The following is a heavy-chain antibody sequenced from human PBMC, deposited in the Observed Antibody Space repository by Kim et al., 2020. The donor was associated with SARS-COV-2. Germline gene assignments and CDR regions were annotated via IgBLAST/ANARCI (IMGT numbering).Heavy chain of an antibody. Sequence: GGSLRLSCAASGFTFSEYYMTWIRQAPGKGLEWVSYINSGSTYMKYADAVRGRFTISRDNALKTLYLQMNRLRAEDTATYYCARVHTRGSGWYGDDSWGQGTVVIVSS. V-gene: IGHV3-11*06. CDR2: INSGSTYM. CDR3: ARVHTRGSGWYGDDS. D-gene: IGHD6-13*01. J-gene: IGHJ4*02. CDR1: GFTFSEYY.